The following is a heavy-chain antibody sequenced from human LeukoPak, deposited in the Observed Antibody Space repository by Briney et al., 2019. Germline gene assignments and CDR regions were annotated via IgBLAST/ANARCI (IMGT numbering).Heavy chain of an antibody. D-gene: IGHD1-26*01. Sequence: ASVKVSCKVSGYSLTELSMHWVRQAPGKGLEWMGGFDPEDGETIYAQKFQGRVTMTEDTSTDTAYMELSSLRSEDTAVYYCATILGTTRYYFDYWGQGTLVTVSS. CDR1: GYSLTELS. V-gene: IGHV1-24*01. CDR3: ATILGTTRYYFDY. J-gene: IGHJ4*02. CDR2: FDPEDGET.